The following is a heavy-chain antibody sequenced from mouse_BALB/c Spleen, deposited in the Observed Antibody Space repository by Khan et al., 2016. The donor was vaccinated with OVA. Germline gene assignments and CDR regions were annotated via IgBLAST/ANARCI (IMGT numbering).Heavy chain of an antibody. CDR1: GYTFSDYY. Sequence: QVQLKESGAELARPGASVKLSCKASGYTFSDYYINWVKQRAGQGLEWIGEIYPGRGNTYYNEKFKGKATLTADKSSSTAYMQFSSLTSEDSAVYFCAKSGICSFLYWGQGTLVTVS. J-gene: IGHJ3*01. CDR2: IYPGRGNT. CDR3: AKSGICSFLY. D-gene: IGHD3-1*01. V-gene: IGHV1-77*01.